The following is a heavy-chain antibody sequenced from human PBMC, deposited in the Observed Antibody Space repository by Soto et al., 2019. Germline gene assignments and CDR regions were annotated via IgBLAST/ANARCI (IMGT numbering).Heavy chain of an antibody. CDR1: GYTFTTYT. CDR3: ARGYGDYGRMDV. CDR2: VNGGNANT. D-gene: IGHD4-17*01. V-gene: IGHV1-3*05. Sequence: QVQLVQSGAEEKKPGASVKVSCKASGYTFTTYTIHWVRQAPGQRLEWMGWVNGGNANTKYSQKFQGRVTITRDTSASTAYVELSSLRSEDTAVYSCARGYGDYGRMDVWGQGTTVTVSS. J-gene: IGHJ6*02.